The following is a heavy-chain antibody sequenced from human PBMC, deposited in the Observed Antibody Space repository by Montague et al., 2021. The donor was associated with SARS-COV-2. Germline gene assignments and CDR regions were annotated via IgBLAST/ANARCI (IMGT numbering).Heavy chain of an antibody. D-gene: IGHD3-22*01. J-gene: IGHJ4*02. CDR1: GGSLSGYH. Sequence: TLSLTCGVSGGSLSGYHWSWIRQPPGKGLEWIGEIGPSGSTNYNPSLKSRVIISLDTSKNQFSLKLSSVTAADTAVYYCARGLIDITMMVVVFTGASLYFDYWGQGILVTVSS. CDR3: ARGLIDITMMVVVFTGASLYFDY. V-gene: IGHV4-34*01. CDR2: IGPSGST.